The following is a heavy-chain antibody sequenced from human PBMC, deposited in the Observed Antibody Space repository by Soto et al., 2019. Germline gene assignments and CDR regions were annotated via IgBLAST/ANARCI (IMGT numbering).Heavy chain of an antibody. Sequence: PGESLKISCKGSGYSFTSYWIGWVRQMPGKGLEWMGIIYPGDSDTRYSPSFQGQVTIPADKSISTAYLQWSSLKASDTAMYYCASFLDSSGYYRDAFDIWGKGSMVTVAS. J-gene: IGHJ3*02. CDR3: ASFLDSSGYYRDAFDI. D-gene: IGHD3-22*01. V-gene: IGHV5-51*01. CDR1: GYSFTSYW. CDR2: IYPGDSDT.